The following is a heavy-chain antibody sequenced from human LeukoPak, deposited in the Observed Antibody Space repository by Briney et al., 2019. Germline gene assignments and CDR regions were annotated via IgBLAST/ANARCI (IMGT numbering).Heavy chain of an antibody. CDR1: GFPFTSYS. D-gene: IGHD1-1*01. CDR3: VRVKGTYFDF. Sequence: GGPLRLSCAVSGFPFTSYSMNWVRQAPGKRLEWVSYISASGSNIYYLDAVKGRFTVSRDNAMSSLFLQMDRPRAEDTAIYYCVRVKGTYFDFWGQGTLVTVSS. CDR2: ISASGSNI. V-gene: IGHV3-48*01. J-gene: IGHJ4*02.